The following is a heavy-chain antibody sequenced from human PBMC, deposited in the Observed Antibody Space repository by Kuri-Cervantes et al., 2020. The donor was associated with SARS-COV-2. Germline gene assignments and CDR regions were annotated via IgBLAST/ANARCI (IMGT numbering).Heavy chain of an antibody. V-gene: IGHV3-30*19. CDR1: GFTFSSYG. CDR3: AREALGWELLVSAFDI. Sequence: GESLRLSCAASGFTFSSYGMHWVRQAPGKGLEWVAVISYDGSNKYYADSVKGRFTISRDNSKNTLYLQMNSLRAEDTAVYYCAREALGWELLVSAFDIWGQGTMVTVSS. D-gene: IGHD1-26*01. CDR2: ISYDGSNK. J-gene: IGHJ3*02.